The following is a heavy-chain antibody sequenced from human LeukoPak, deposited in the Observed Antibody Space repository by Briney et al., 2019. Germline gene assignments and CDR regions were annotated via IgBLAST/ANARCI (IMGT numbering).Heavy chain of an antibody. CDR1: GFTFDDYG. J-gene: IGHJ4*02. V-gene: IGHV3-20*04. CDR3: ARDLVTMIVVGPSG. D-gene: IGHD3-22*01. Sequence: GGSLRLSCAASGFTFDDYGMSWVRQAPGKGLEWVSGINWNGGSTGYADSVKGRFTISRDNSKNTLYLEMNSLRAEDTAVYYCARDLVTMIVVGPSGWGQGTLVTVSS. CDR2: INWNGGST.